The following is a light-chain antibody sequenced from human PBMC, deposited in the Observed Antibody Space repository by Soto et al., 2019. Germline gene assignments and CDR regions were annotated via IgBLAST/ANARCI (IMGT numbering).Light chain of an antibody. CDR1: KLGDKY. Sequence: SYELTQPPSVSVSPGQTASITCSGDKLGDKYACWYQQKPGQSPVLVIYQDSKRPSGIPERFSGSNSGNTATLTISGTQAMDEADYYRQAWDSSNYVFGTGTKLTVL. J-gene: IGLJ1*01. V-gene: IGLV3-1*01. CDR2: QDS. CDR3: QAWDSSNYV.